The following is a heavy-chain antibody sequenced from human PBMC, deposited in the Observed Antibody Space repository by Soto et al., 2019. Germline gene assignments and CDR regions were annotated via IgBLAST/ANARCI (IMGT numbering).Heavy chain of an antibody. CDR2: VSGNDGST. CDR3: ARDFGDYRLHY. J-gene: IGHJ4*02. CDR1: GYIFSNFG. V-gene: IGHV1-18*01. Sequence: VQLVQSGGEVKKPGASVKVSCQTSGYIFSNFGVSWVRQAPGQGLEWLGWVSGNDGSTRYAPNIQGRVTMTTDSATSTDYMELRGLTSDDTATYYCARDFGDYRLHYWGQGTLVSVS. D-gene: IGHD4-17*01.